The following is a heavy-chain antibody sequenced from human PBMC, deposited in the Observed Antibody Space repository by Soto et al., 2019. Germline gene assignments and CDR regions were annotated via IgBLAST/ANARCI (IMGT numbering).Heavy chain of an antibody. D-gene: IGHD3-22*01. J-gene: IGHJ3*02. V-gene: IGHV3-64*04. CDR2: ITASGGKT. CDR1: GFTFNTYA. Sequence: GGSLRLSCSASGFTFNTYAMHWVRPAPGKGLEYVSAITASGGKTYYADSFQGQVTISADKSISTAYLQWSSLKASDTAMYYCARIPYDSSGDAFDIWGQGTMVTVSS. CDR3: ARIPYDSSGDAFDI.